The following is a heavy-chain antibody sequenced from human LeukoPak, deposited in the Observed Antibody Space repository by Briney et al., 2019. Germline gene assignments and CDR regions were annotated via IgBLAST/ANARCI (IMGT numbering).Heavy chain of an antibody. CDR3: ARHRRYNWNYLRDYYYMDV. J-gene: IGHJ6*03. D-gene: IGHD1-7*01. V-gene: IGHV4-34*01. Sequence: SETLSLTCAVYGGSFSGYYWSWIRQPPGKGLEWIGEINHSGSTNYNPSLKSRVTISVDTSKNQFSLKLSSVTAADTAVYYCARHRRYNWNYLRDYYYMDVWGKGTTVTVSS. CDR2: INHSGST. CDR1: GGSFSGYY.